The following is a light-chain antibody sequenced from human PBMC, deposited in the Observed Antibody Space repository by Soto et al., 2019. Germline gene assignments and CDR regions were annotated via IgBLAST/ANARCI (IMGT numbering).Light chain of an antibody. CDR2: KVS. CDR3: MQGTHWPWT. J-gene: IGKJ1*01. CDR1: QSLIHSDGNTY. V-gene: IGKV2-30*02. Sequence: DVVMTQSPLSLPVTLGQPASISCRSSQSLIHSDGNTYLNWFQQRPGQSPRRLTSKVSDRDSGVPDRFTGSGSGTDFTLKISRVEAEDVGVYYCMQGTHWPWTFGQGTEVEIK.